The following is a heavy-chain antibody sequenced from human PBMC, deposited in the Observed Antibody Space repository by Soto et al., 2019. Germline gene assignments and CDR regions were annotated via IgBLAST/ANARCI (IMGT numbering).Heavy chain of an antibody. CDR2: ISYDGSNK. Sequence: QVQLVESGGGVVQPGRSLRLSCAASGFTFSSYGMHWVRQAPGKGLEWVAVISYDGSNKYYADSLKGRFTISRDNSKNTLYLQMNRLRAEDTAVYYCAKDQTMIVAYFDYWGQGTLVTVSS. D-gene: IGHD3-22*01. CDR1: GFTFSSYG. CDR3: AKDQTMIVAYFDY. V-gene: IGHV3-30*18. J-gene: IGHJ4*02.